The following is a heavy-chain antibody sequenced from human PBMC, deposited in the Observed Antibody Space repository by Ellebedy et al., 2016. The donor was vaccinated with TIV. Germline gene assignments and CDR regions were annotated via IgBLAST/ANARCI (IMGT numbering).Heavy chain of an antibody. D-gene: IGHD2-21*02. Sequence: SETLSLTCAVSGGSISSTNWWSWVRQPPGKGLEWLGEIYHSGSTSYNPSLKSRVTLSVYKSKNQFALNLSSVTAADTAVYYCARVRGGAYCGGNCWTFDYWGQGTLVTVSS. CDR2: IYHSGST. J-gene: IGHJ4*02. V-gene: IGHV4-4*02. CDR1: GGSISSTNW. CDR3: ARVRGGAYCGGNCWTFDY.